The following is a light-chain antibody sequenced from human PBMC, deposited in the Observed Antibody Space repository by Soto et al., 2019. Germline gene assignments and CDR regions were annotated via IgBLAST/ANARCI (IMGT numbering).Light chain of an antibody. CDR2: EVS. CDR3: CSYAGSNTDV. Sequence: QSALTQPPSVSGSPGQSVTISCTGTSSDVGGYNFVSWYQQHPGKAPKLMIYEVSKRPSGVPDRFSGSKSGNTASLTISGLQAEDEADYYCCSYAGSNTDVFGTGTKVTVL. CDR1: SSDVGGYNF. V-gene: IGLV2-11*01. J-gene: IGLJ1*01.